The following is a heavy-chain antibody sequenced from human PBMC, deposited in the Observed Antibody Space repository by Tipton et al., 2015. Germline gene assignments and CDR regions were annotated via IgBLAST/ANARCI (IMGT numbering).Heavy chain of an antibody. J-gene: IGHJ6*02. D-gene: IGHD4-17*01. V-gene: IGHV4-31*03. CDR3: ATRIYGVYSIDV. CDR2: IYYSGNT. CDR1: GGSISSGKYY. Sequence: TLSLTCTVSGGSISSGKYYWSWIRQHPGKGLEWIGYIYYSGNTYYNPSLKSRVTISVDTSKSQFSLKLTSLTAADTAVYYCATRIYGVYSIDVWGQGTSVTVSS.